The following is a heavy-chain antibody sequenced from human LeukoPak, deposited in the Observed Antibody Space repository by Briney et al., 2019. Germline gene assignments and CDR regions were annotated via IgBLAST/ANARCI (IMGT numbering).Heavy chain of an antibody. J-gene: IGHJ2*01. CDR1: GFTFDDYA. D-gene: IGHD4-17*01. CDR3: AKDSTVTPDWYFDL. CDR2: ISWNSGSI. V-gene: IGHV3-9*01. Sequence: GGSLRLSCAASGFTFDDYAMHWVRQAPGKGLEWVSGISWNSGSIGYADSVKGRFTISRDNAKNSLYLQMNSLRAEDTALYYCAKDSTVTPDWYFDLWGRGTLVTVSS.